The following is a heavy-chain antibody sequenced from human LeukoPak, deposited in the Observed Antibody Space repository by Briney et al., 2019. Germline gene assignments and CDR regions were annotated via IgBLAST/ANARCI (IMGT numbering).Heavy chain of an antibody. CDR1: GGSIGSGSYY. CDR3: AREGKITMVRGVIRYYYMDV. CDR2: IFTSGNT. V-gene: IGHV4-61*02. Sequence: SETLSLTCTVSGGSIGSGSYYWSWVRQPAGKGLEWIGRIFTSGNTKYNPSLKSRVTISVDTSKNQFSLKLSSVTAADTAVYYCAREGKITMVRGVIRYYYMDVWGKGTTVTISS. J-gene: IGHJ6*03. D-gene: IGHD3-10*01.